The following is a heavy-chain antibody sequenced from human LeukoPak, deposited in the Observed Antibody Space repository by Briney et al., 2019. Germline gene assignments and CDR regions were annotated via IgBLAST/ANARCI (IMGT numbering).Heavy chain of an antibody. CDR2: IASDGSST. CDR1: GFIVSNNY. Sequence: GGSLRLSCVASGFIVSNNYMNWVRQAPGKGLVWVSRIASDGSSTTYADSVKGRFSISRDNAKNTLYLQMNSLRVEDTAVYYCARGRPHGNDYWGQGTLVTVSS. D-gene: IGHD4-23*01. CDR3: ARGRPHGNDY. J-gene: IGHJ4*02. V-gene: IGHV3-74*01.